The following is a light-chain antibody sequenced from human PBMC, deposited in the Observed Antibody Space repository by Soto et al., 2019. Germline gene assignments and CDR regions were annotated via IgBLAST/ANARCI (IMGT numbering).Light chain of an antibody. CDR1: QGIGNA. CDR2: GAS. V-gene: IGKV1-6*01. CDR3: LQDINYPWT. Sequence: AIEMTQSPSSVASSGVDIVTISCRASQGIGNALGWYQQKPGKPPKVLIYGASNLHSGVPPRFSGSGSGTDFTLAISSLQPEDSATYYCLQDINYPWTFGQGTKVDIK. J-gene: IGKJ1*01.